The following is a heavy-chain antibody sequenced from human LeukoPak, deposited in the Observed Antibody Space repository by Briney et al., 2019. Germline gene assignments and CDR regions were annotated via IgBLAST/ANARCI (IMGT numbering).Heavy chain of an antibody. CDR2: MNIDSGNT. CDR3: VRGSGRGKDS. Sequence: GASVKVSCTASGYTFASHDIHWVRQATGQGLEWMGWMNIDSGNTGYAEKFQGRVTMTRNTSTTTANMELSSLTSEDTAVYYCVRGSGRGKDSWGQGTLVTVSS. CDR1: GYTFASHD. V-gene: IGHV1-8*01. J-gene: IGHJ4*02. D-gene: IGHD1-1*01.